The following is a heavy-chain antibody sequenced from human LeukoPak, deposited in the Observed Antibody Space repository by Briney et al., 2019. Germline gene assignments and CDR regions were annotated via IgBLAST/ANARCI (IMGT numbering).Heavy chain of an antibody. CDR3: ARDATYYYDSSGYPYY. CDR2: INWNGGST. D-gene: IGHD3-22*01. V-gene: IGHV3-20*04. CDR1: GFTFDGYG. Sequence: GGSLRLSCAASGFTFDGYGMRLVRQAPGKGLEWVSGINWNGGSTGYADSVKGRFTIYRDNAKNSLYLQMNSLRAEDTALYYCARDATYYYDSSGYPYYWGQGTLVTVSS. J-gene: IGHJ4*02.